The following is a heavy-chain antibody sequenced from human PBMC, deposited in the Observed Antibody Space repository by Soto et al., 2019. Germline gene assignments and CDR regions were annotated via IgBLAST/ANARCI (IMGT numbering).Heavy chain of an antibody. CDR2: ISGSDGST. CDR3: VKDWTGDTCPCMDV. Sequence: EVQLLESGGGLVQPGGSLRLSCAASGFTFNNYAMTWVRQAPGKGLEWVSTISGSDGSTYYAVSVKGRFTISRVNSRHALYLQMSSLSAEAAALFYCVKDWTGDTCPCMDVWGQGSMVTVSS. CDR1: GFTFNNYA. V-gene: IGHV3-23*01. D-gene: IGHD2-8*02. J-gene: IGHJ6*01.